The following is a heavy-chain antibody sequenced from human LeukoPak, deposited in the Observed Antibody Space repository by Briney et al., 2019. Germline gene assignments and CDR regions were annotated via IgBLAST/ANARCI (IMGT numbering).Heavy chain of an antibody. CDR3: ARDHNSYDGGYYYYMDV. Sequence: GGSLRLSCAASGFTFSSYSMNWVRQAPGKGLEWVSSISSSSSYIYYADSVKGRFTISRDNAKNSLCLQMNSLRAEDTAVYYCARDHNSYDGGYYYYMDVWGKGTTVTVSS. J-gene: IGHJ6*03. CDR2: ISSSSSYI. V-gene: IGHV3-21*01. D-gene: IGHD2-8*01. CDR1: GFTFSSYS.